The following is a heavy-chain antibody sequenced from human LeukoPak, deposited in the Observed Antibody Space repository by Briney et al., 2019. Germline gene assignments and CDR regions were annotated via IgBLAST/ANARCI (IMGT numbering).Heavy chain of an antibody. J-gene: IGHJ4*02. Sequence: GGSLRLSCVASGFSFSTYGMHWVRQAPGKGLEWVAVISYDGSNKYYADSVKGRFTISRDNSKNTLYLQMNSLRAEDTAVYYCAKDHRRYCSSTSCYQLDYWGQGTLVTVSS. D-gene: IGHD2-2*01. CDR3: AKDHRRYCSSTSCYQLDY. CDR1: GFSFSTYG. CDR2: ISYDGSNK. V-gene: IGHV3-30*18.